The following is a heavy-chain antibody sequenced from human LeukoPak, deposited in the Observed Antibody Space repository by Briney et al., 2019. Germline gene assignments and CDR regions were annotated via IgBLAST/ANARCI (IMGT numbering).Heavy chain of an antibody. CDR2: IIPIFGIA. CDR3: AREGGHCSGGSCYSDY. D-gene: IGHD2-15*01. J-gene: IGHJ4*02. V-gene: IGHV1-69*04. CDR1: GGTFSSYA. Sequence: SVKVSCKASGGTFSSYAISWVRQAPGQGLEWMGRIIPIFGIANYAQKFQGRVTITADKSTSTAYMELSSLRSEDTAVYYCAREGGHCSGGSCYSDYWGQGTLVTVSS.